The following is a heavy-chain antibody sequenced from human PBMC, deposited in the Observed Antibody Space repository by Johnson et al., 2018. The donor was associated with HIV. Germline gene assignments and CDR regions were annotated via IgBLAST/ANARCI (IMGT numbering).Heavy chain of an antibody. D-gene: IGHD1-26*01. Sequence: QMLLVESGGGLVKPGGSLRLSCAASGFTFSSYWMSWVRQAPGKGLEWVAFIRYDGSNKYYADSVKGRFTISRDNSKNTLYLQMNSLRAEDTAVYYCAKDRSGSAGAFDIWGQGTMVTVSS. J-gene: IGHJ3*02. CDR2: IRYDGSNK. V-gene: IGHV3-30*02. CDR3: AKDRSGSAGAFDI. CDR1: GFTFSSYW.